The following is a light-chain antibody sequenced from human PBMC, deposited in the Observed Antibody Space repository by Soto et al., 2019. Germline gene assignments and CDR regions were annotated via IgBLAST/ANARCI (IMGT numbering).Light chain of an antibody. CDR2: KTS. J-gene: IGKJ1*01. V-gene: IGKV1-5*03. Sequence: DIHMTQSPSTLSASVGDRVTITCRASQSISSWLAWYQQKPGKAPKLLIYKTSSLETGVPSRFSGSGSGTKFTLTISSLQPDDFATYYCQHYKDYSWTFGQGTKVEVK. CDR1: QSISSW. CDR3: QHYKDYSWT.